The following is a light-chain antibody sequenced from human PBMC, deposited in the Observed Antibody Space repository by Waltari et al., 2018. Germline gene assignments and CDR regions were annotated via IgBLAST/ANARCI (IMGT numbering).Light chain of an antibody. Sequence: DIQMTQSPSSVSASVGDRVTITCRASQGINNNIAWYQQKPGKAQSLLIYGASSLQTGVPSRFRDSGSGTEFTLTISSLQPEDFATYYCQQINSFPITFGQGTRLEIK. CDR3: QQINSFPIT. CDR1: QGINNN. J-gene: IGKJ5*01. V-gene: IGKV1-12*01. CDR2: GAS.